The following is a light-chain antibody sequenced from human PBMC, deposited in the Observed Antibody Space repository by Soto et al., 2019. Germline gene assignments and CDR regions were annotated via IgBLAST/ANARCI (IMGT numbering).Light chain of an antibody. CDR1: QAISSY. CDR3: QQLNRFPRT. J-gene: IGKJ1*01. Sequence: DIQLTHSPSFLSASVGDRVTITCRASQAISSYLAWYQQRPGKVPRFLTHSASTLQSGVPSRFSATGSGTTFTLTISSLQPEDIATYYCQQLNRFPRTFGQGTKVEV. CDR2: SAS. V-gene: IGKV1-9*01.